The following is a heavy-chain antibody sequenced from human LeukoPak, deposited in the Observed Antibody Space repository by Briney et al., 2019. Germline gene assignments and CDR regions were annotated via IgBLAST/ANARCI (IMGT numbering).Heavy chain of an antibody. CDR3: ARALIAYYDSSGYYFDY. J-gene: IGHJ4*02. Sequence: SETLSLTCTVSGGSISSYYWSWIRQPPGKGLEWIGYIYYSGSTNYNPSLKSRVTISVDTSKNQFSLKLSSVTAADTAVYYCARALIAYYDSSGYYFDYWGQGTLVTVSS. CDR2: IYYSGST. CDR1: GGSISSYY. D-gene: IGHD3-22*01. V-gene: IGHV4-59*01.